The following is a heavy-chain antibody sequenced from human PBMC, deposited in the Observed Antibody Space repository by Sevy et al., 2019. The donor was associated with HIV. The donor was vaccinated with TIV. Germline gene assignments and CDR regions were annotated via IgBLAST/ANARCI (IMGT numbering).Heavy chain of an antibody. Sequence: SETLSLTCTVSGGSVSSGSYYWSWIRQPPGKGLEWIGYIYYSGSTNYNPSLKSRVTISVDTSKNQFSLKLSFVTAADTAVYYCARGPYYYDSSGYYYVDYWGQGTLVTVSS. J-gene: IGHJ4*02. CDR3: ARGPYYYDSSGYYYVDY. D-gene: IGHD3-22*01. V-gene: IGHV4-61*01. CDR1: GGSVSSGSYY. CDR2: IYYSGST.